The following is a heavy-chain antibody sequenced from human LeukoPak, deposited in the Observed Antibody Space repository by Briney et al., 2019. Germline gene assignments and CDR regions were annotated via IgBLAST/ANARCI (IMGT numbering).Heavy chain of an antibody. Sequence: GGSLRLSCAASGFTFSSYGMHWVRQAPGKGLEWVAVISYDGSNKYYADSVKGRFTISRDNTKNSLYLQMNSLRAEDTAVYYCVRDKELSTIALVYWGQGTLVTVSS. CDR1: GFTFSSYG. J-gene: IGHJ4*02. CDR3: VRDKELSTIALVY. CDR2: ISYDGSNK. V-gene: IGHV3-30*03. D-gene: IGHD1-7*01.